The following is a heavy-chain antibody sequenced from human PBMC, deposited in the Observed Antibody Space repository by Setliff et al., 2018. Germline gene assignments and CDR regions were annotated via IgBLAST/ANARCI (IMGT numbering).Heavy chain of an antibody. J-gene: IGHJ1*01. CDR2: INHYGST. Sequence: SETLSLTCGVSGSSISNDYYWGWIRQPPGKGLEWIGEINHYGSTKYKSSLKSRVTISVDTSKNQFSLRLTSVTAADTAVYYCARVDFTMLQGVLGQWGQGTLVTVS. D-gene: IGHD3-10*01. CDR1: GSSISNDYY. CDR3: ARVDFTMLQGVLGQ. V-gene: IGHV4-38-2*01.